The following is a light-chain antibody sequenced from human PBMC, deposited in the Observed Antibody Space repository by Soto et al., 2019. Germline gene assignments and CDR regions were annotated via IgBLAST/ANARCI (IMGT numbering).Light chain of an antibody. Sequence: QSVLTQPPSVSAAPGQKVTISCSGSSSNIGNNYISWYQQLPGAAPELLIYENDQRPSGIPDRFSGSKSGTSATLGITGLQTGDEADYYCASWDDSLKVVAFGGGTKLTVL. V-gene: IGLV1-51*02. J-gene: IGLJ2*01. CDR1: SSNIGNNY. CDR3: ASWDDSLKVVA. CDR2: END.